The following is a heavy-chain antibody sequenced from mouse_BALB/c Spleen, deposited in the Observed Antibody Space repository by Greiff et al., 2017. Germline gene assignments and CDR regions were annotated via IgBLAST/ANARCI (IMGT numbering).Heavy chain of an antibody. J-gene: IGHJ4*01. CDR2: ISYSGST. CDR1: GDSITSGY. CDR3: AKTARATGNAMDY. V-gene: IGHV3-8*02. D-gene: IGHD3-2*01. Sequence: EVQLVESGPSLVKPSQTLSLTCSVTGDSITSGYWNWIRKFPGNKLEYMGYISYSGSTYYNPSLKSRISITRDTSKNQYYLQLNSVTTEDTATYYCAKTARATGNAMDYWGQGTSVTVSS.